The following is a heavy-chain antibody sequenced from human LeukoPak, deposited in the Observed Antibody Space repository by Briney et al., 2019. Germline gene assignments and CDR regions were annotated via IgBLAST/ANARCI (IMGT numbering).Heavy chain of an antibody. V-gene: IGHV1-46*01. J-gene: IGHJ3*02. CDR1: GYTFTSYY. Sequence: ASVKVSCKASGYTFTSYYMHWVRQAPGQGLEWMGIINPSGGSTSYAQKFQGRVTMTRDTSTSTVYTELSSLRSEDTAVYYCARVGSDYYDSSGYRGAFDIWGQGTMVTVSS. D-gene: IGHD3-22*01. CDR3: ARVGSDYYDSSGYRGAFDI. CDR2: INPSGGST.